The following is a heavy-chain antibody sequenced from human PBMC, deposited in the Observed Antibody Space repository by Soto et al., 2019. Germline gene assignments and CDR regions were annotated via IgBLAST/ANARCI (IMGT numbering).Heavy chain of an antibody. CDR1: GYTFTSYY. V-gene: IGHV1-46*01. Sequence: ASVKVSCKASGYTFTSYYMHWVRQAPGQGLEWMGIINPSGGSTSYAQKFQGRVTMTRDTSTSTVYMELSSLRSEDTAVYYCASPSDLYRGNSDLILDYWGQGTLVTVSS. CDR3: ASPSDLYRGNSDLILDY. J-gene: IGHJ4*02. CDR2: INPSGGST. D-gene: IGHD2-21*02.